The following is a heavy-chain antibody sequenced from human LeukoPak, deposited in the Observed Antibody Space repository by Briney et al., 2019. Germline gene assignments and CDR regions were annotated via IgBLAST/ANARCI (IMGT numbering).Heavy chain of an antibody. CDR2: IYTSGST. D-gene: IGHD6-19*01. CDR3: ARVMVSSGWYYFDY. Sequence: SETLSLTCTVSGGSISSYYWSWIWQPAGKGLEWIGRIYTSGSTNYNPSLKSRVTMSVDTSKNQFSLKLSSVTAADTAVYYCARVMVSSGWYYFDYWGQGTLVTVSS. J-gene: IGHJ4*02. V-gene: IGHV4-4*07. CDR1: GGSISSYY.